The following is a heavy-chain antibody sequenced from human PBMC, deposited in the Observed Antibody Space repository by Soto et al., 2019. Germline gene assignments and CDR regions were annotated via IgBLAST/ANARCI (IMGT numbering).Heavy chain of an antibody. CDR3: ARDGYDYVWGSYRKVDY. V-gene: IGHV1-69*12. J-gene: IGHJ4*02. D-gene: IGHD3-16*02. CDR2: IIPIFGTA. CDR1: GGTFSSYA. Sequence: QVQLVQSGAEVKKPGSSVKVSCKASGGTFSSYAISWVRQAPGQGLEWMGGIIPIFGTANYAQKFQGRVTINADESTSTAYMELSSLRSEDTAVYYCARDGYDYVWGSYRKVDYWGQGTLVTVSS.